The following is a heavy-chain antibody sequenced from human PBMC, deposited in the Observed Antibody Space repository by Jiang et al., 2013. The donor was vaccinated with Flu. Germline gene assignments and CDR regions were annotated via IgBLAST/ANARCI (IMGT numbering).Heavy chain of an antibody. CDR3: ARGPKSGYDWGY. D-gene: IGHD5-12*01. Sequence: SGAEVKKPGSSVKVSCKASGGTFSSYAISWVRQAPGQGLEWMGRIIPILGIANYAQKFQGRVTITADKSTSTAYMELSSLRSEDTAVYYCARGPKSGYDWGYWGQGTLVTVSS. CDR2: IIPILGIA. V-gene: IGHV1-69*04. CDR1: GGTFSSYA. J-gene: IGHJ4*02.